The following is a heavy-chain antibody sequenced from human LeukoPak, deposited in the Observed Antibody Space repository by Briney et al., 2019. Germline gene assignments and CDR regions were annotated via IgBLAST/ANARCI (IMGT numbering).Heavy chain of an antibody. CDR3: ARRDDYAYGYFDY. CDR1: GSSINNAYS. Sequence: SETLSLTCTVSGSSINNAYSWDWIRQPPGKGLEWIGSIYHSGSTYYDPSLKSRVTISVGTSKNQFSLRLSSVTAADTAVYYCARRDDYAYGYFDYWGQGSLVTVSS. D-gene: IGHD4/OR15-4a*01. CDR2: IYHSGST. J-gene: IGHJ4*02. V-gene: IGHV4-38-2*02.